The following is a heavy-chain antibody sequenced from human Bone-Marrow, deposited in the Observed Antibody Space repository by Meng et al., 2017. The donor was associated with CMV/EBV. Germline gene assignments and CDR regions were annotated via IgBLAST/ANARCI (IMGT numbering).Heavy chain of an antibody. V-gene: IGHV4-39*07. CDR2: IYYSGST. J-gene: IGHJ6*02. D-gene: IGHD4-23*01. CDR3: ARDRFFRPGNSWILYYYYGMDV. Sequence: SETLSLTCTVSGGSISSSSYYWGWIRQPPGKGLEWIGSIYYSGSTYYNPSLKSRVTISVDTSKNQFSLKLSSVTAADTAVYYCARDRFFRPGNSWILYYYYGMDVWGQGTTVTVSS. CDR1: GGSISSSSYY.